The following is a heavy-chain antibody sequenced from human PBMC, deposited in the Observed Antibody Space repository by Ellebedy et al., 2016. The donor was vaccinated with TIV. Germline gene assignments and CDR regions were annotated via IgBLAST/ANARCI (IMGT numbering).Heavy chain of an antibody. CDR2: INAGNGNT. CDR1: GYTFTSYA. D-gene: IGHD2-15*01. CDR3: ARVKEFYCSGGSCYSGLIDY. Sequence: ASVKVSCKASGYTFTSYAMHWVRQAPGQRLEWMGWINAGNGNTKYSQKFQGRVTITRDTSASTAYMELSSLRSEDTAVYYCARVKEFYCSGGSCYSGLIDYWGQGTLVTVSS. J-gene: IGHJ4*02. V-gene: IGHV1-3*01.